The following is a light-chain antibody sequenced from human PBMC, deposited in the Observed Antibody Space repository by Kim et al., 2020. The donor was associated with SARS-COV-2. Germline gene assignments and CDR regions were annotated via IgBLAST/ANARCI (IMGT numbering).Light chain of an antibody. Sequence: LTQPASVSGSPGQSITISCTGSGSDFAYYNYVSWYQQHPGKAPKLLMFGVNKRPSGVSSRFSGSKSGNTASLTISGLQAEDEADYYCCLYPITTWVFGGGTQLTVL. J-gene: IGLJ3*02. CDR1: GSDFAYYNY. CDR3: CLYPITTWV. V-gene: IGLV2-14*03. CDR2: GVN.